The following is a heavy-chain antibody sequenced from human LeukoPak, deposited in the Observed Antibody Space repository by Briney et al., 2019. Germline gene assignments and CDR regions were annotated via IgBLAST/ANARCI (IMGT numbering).Heavy chain of an antibody. CDR1: GYTFTVYY. Sequence: ASVKVSCKASGYTFTVYYMHWVRQAPGQGREWMGWINPNSGGTNYAQKFQGRVTMTRDTSISTAYMELSRLRSDDTAVCYCARDQYIVVVTATRGYFDYWGQGTLVTVSS. D-gene: IGHD2-21*02. V-gene: IGHV1-2*02. CDR3: ARDQYIVVVTATRGYFDY. CDR2: INPNSGGT. J-gene: IGHJ4*02.